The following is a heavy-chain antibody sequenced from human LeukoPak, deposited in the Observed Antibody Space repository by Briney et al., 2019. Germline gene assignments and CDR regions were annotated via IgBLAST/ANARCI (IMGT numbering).Heavy chain of an antibody. D-gene: IGHD3-22*01. CDR1: GFTFDDYG. J-gene: IGHJ4*02. CDR2: INWNGGST. Sequence: GSLRLSCAASGFTFDDYGMSWVRQAPGKGLEWVSNINWNGGSTGYADSVTGRFSISRDDAKNSLYLQMNSLRAEDTALYYCARDHYYYESSGYYGGDYWGQGTLVTVSS. V-gene: IGHV3-20*04. CDR3: ARDHYYYESSGYYGGDY.